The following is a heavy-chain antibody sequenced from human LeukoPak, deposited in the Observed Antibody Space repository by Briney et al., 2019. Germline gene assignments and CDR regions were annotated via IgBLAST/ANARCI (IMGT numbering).Heavy chain of an antibody. CDR3: AKGIYSSGWSYFDY. CDR2: LSGSGITT. D-gene: IGHD6-19*01. J-gene: IGHJ4*01. V-gene: IGHV3-23*01. Sequence: GGSLRLSCAASGFTFSNSAMSWVRQAPGKGLEWVSTLSGSGITTYYADSVKGRFTISRDNSKNTLYLQMNGLRAEDTAVYYCAKGIYSSGWSYFDYWGHGTLVTVSS. CDR1: GFTFSNSA.